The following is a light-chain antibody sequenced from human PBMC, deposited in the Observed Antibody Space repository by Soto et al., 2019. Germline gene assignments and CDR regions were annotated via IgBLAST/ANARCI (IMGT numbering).Light chain of an antibody. CDR1: QSLNSY. CDR3: QQRET. Sequence: EIVLTQSPATLSLSPGERATLSCRASQSLNSYLAWYQQKPGQAPRLLIYDASNRATGIPVRFSGSGSGTDFTLTISSLEPEDFAVYYCQQRETFGQGTKVEIK. J-gene: IGKJ1*01. CDR2: DAS. V-gene: IGKV3-11*01.